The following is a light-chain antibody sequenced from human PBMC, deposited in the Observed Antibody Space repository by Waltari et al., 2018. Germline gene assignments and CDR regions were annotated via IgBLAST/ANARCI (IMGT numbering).Light chain of an antibody. Sequence: NLMLTQPQPVSESPGKTESMSSTRSSATTAANTVQWYQHRPSSVPTSVIYEDSQRPSGVLDRFSGSIDSSSNSASLTISGLKTEDEPDYCCQSFDDNEKVFGGGTKVTVL. CDR1: SATTAANT. J-gene: IGLJ3*02. CDR3: QSFDDNEKV. V-gene: IGLV6-57*04. CDR2: EDS.